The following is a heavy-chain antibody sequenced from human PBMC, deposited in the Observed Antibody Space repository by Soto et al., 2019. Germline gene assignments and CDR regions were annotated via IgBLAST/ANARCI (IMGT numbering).Heavy chain of an antibody. D-gene: IGHD4-17*01. CDR1: GYTFTSYD. CDR2: MNPNSGNT. CDR3: AREDYGGSPGY. Sequence: QVQLVQSGAEVKKPGASVKLSCKASGYTFTSYDITWVRQATGQGIEWMGWMNPNSGNTGWAQKFQGRVTMTRNTTISTAQKQLSSLRSEDTAVYSCAREDYGGSPGYWGQGTLVTVSS. J-gene: IGHJ4*02. V-gene: IGHV1-8*01.